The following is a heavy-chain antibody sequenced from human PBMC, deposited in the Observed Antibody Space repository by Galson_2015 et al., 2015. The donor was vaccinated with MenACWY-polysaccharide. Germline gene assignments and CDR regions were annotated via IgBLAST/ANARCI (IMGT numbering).Heavy chain of an antibody. CDR3: AKELAMEDYGRSSMRSPFDY. CDR2: ISYDGTNK. Sequence: SLRLSCAASGFTFTSYGMHWVRQAPGKGLEWVAVISYDGTNKYYADSVKGRFTISRDNSKNTLFLQMNDLKTEDTAVYYCAKELAMEDYGRSSMRSPFDYWGQGTLVTVSS. V-gene: IGHV3-30*18. J-gene: IGHJ4*02. D-gene: IGHD4-23*01. CDR1: GFTFTSYG.